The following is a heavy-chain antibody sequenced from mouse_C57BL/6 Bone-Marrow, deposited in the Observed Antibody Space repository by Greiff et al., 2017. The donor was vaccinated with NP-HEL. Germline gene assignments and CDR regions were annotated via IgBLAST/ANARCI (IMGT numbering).Heavy chain of an antibody. V-gene: IGHV1-19*01. CDR2: INPYNGGT. D-gene: IGHD2-3*01. J-gene: IGHJ2*01. CDR3: ARVRDGYFDY. CDR1: GYTFTDYY. Sequence: VQLQQSGPVLVKPGASVKMSCKASGYTFTDYYMNWVKQSHGKSLEWIGVINPYNGGTSYNQKFKGKATLTVDKSSSTAYIELNSLTSEDSAVYYCARVRDGYFDYWGQGTTLTVSS.